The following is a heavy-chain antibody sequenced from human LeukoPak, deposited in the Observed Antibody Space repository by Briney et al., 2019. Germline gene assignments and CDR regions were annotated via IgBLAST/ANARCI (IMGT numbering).Heavy chain of an antibody. CDR3: ARGDGRGAFDL. Sequence: GGSLRLSCAASGFTFSSYWMHWVRQVPGKGLVWVSRINNDGRSTSYADSVKGRFNISRDKAKTTFYLQMNSLRAGDTAIYYCARGDGRGAFDLWGQGTMVTVS. CDR2: INNDGRST. CDR1: GFTFSSYW. J-gene: IGHJ3*01. D-gene: IGHD5-24*01. V-gene: IGHV3-74*01.